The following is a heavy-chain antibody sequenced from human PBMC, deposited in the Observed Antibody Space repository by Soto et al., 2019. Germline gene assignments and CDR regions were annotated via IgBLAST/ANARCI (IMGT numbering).Heavy chain of an antibody. D-gene: IGHD3-10*01. V-gene: IGHV4-39*01. J-gene: IGHJ3*02. Sequence: SETLSLTCTVSGGSISSSSYYWGWIRQPPGKGLEWIGSIYYSGSTYYNPSLKSRVTISVDTSKNQFSLKLSSVTAADTAVYYCARNRSGMKGSWGGYLLYAFDIWGQGTMVTVSS. CDR1: GGSISSSSYY. CDR3: ARNRSGMKGSWGGYLLYAFDI. CDR2: IYYSGST.